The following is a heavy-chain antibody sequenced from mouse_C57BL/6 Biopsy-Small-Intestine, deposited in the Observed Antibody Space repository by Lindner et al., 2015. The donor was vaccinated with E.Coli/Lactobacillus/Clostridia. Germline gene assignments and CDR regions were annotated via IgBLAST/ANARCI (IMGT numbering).Heavy chain of an antibody. D-gene: IGHD1-1*01. CDR1: GYAFTNYL. Sequence: VQLQESGAELVRPGTSVKVSCKASGYAFTNYLIEWVKQRPGQGLEWIGVINPGSDDTNYNEKFKGKATLTADKSSSTAYMQLSSLTSEDSAVYFCARNYYGKRGFDYWGQGTTLTVSS. V-gene: IGHV1-54*01. J-gene: IGHJ2*01. CDR3: ARNYYGKRGFDY. CDR2: INPGSDDT.